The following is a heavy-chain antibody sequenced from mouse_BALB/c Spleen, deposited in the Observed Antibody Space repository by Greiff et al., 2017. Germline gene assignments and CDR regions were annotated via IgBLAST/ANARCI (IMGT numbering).Heavy chain of an antibody. V-gene: IGHV5-6*01. J-gene: IGHJ4*01. CDR1: GFTFSSYG. CDR2: ISSGGSYT. CDR3: ARLMGYYAMDY. Sequence: EVKVVESGGDLVKPGGSLKLSCAASGFTFSSYGMSWVRQTPDKRLEWVATISSGGSYTYYPDSVKGRFTISRDNAKNTLYLQMSSLKSEDTAMYYCARLMGYYAMDYWGQGTSVTVSS. D-gene: IGHD1-1*02.